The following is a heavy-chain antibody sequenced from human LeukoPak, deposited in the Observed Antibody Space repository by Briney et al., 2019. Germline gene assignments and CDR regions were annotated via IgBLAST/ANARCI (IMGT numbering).Heavy chain of an antibody. CDR3: ARVLKQWLVTDGNDAFDI. V-gene: IGHV4-61*02. J-gene: IGHJ3*02. D-gene: IGHD6-19*01. CDR1: GGSISSGSYY. CDR2: IYTSGST. Sequence: PSETLSLTCTVSGGSISSGSYYWSWIRQPAGKGLEWIGRIYTSGSTNYNPSLKSRVTISVDTSKNQFSLKLSSVTAADTAVYYCARVLKQWLVTDGNDAFDIWGQGTMVTVSS.